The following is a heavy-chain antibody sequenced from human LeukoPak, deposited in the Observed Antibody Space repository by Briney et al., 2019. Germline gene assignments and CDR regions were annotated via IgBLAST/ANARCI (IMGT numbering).Heavy chain of an antibody. CDR1: GFTFSRYA. Sequence: PGGPLRLSCSASGFTFSRYAMHWVRQAPGKGLEYVSAINDNGDDTYYADSVKGRFTISRDNSKNTLYLQMSSLRTEDTAVYYCVKRVDCSNARCSLGMDHWGQGTLVTVSS. V-gene: IGHV3-64*03. CDR2: INDNGDDT. J-gene: IGHJ4*02. D-gene: IGHD2-2*01. CDR3: VKRVDCSNARCSLGMDH.